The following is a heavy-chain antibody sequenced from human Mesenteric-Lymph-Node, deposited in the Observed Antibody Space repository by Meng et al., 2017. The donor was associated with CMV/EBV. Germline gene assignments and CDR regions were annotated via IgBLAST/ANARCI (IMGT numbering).Heavy chain of an antibody. V-gene: IGHV3-23*01. D-gene: IGHD3-10*01. J-gene: IGHJ4*02. Sequence: GESLKISCAASGFTFSSYAMTWVRQAPGKGLEWVSVISHSDDNTLYADSVKGRFTISRDNSKNTLYLQMNSLRAEDTAVYYCAKPHLPGGSGRYYSYFDYWGQGTLVTVSS. CDR3: AKPHLPGGSGRYYSYFDY. CDR1: GFTFSSYA. CDR2: ISHSDDNT.